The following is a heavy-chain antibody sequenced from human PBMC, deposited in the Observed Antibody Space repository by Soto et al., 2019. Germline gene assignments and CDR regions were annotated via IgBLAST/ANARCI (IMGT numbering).Heavy chain of an antibody. Sequence: SETLSLTCAVYGGSFSGYYWTWIRQPPGTGLEWIGEINHSGSTNYNPSLKSRVTISVDTSKNQFSLKLTSVTAADTAVYYCARLTRGYSYGYLDYWGQGTLVTVSS. CDR1: GGSFSGYY. D-gene: IGHD5-18*01. V-gene: IGHV4-34*01. CDR3: ARLTRGYSYGYLDY. J-gene: IGHJ4*02. CDR2: INHSGST.